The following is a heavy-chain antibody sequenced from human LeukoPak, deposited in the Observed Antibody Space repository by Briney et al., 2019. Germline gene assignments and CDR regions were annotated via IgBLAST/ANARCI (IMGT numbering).Heavy chain of an antibody. Sequence: GGSLRLSCAASGFTFSSYGMSWARQAPGKGLEWVSTISAHGGNTHYADSVKGRFTISRDDSKTTLYLQMTALRAEDTAVYYGANDAGYCGCNCPFFDLWGQGTLVTVSS. J-gene: IGHJ4*02. CDR2: ISAHGGNT. V-gene: IGHV3-23*01. CDR3: ANDAGYCGCNCPFFDL. D-gene: IGHD2-21*01. CDR1: GFTFSSYG.